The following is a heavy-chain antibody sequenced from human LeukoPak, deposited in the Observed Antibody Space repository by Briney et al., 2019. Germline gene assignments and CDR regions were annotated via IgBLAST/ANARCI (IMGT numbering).Heavy chain of an antibody. J-gene: IGHJ4*02. V-gene: IGHV4-34*01. CDR3: ARDLGYDSSGYRL. D-gene: IGHD3-22*01. Sequence: PSETLSLTCAVYGGSFSGYYWSWIRQPPGKGLEWIGEINHSGSTNYNPSLKSRVTMSIDTSKNQFSLKLISVTAADTAVYYCARDLGYDSSGYRLWGQGTLVAVSS. CDR2: INHSGST. CDR1: GGSFSGYY.